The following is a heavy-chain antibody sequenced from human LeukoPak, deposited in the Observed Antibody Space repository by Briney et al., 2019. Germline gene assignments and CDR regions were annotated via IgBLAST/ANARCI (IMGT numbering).Heavy chain of an antibody. Sequence: PGGSLRLSCAASGFTFSSYAMHWVRQAPGKGLEWVAVISYDGSNKYYADSVKGRFTISRDNSKNTLYLQMNSLRAEDTAVYYCARSWRREMAFDYWGQGTLVTVSS. J-gene: IGHJ4*02. CDR3: ARSWRREMAFDY. D-gene: IGHD5-24*01. CDR2: ISYDGSNK. V-gene: IGHV3-30*04. CDR1: GFTFSSYA.